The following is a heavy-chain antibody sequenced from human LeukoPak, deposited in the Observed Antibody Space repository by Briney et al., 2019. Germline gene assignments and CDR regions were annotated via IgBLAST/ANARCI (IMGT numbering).Heavy chain of an antibody. CDR1: GFTFSEYG. Sequence: GGSLRLSCVASGFTFSEYGIHWVRQAPGKGLEWVALISWDGTTKQLIDYVKGRFRISRDNSKNTVYLQMNSLRPGDTAVYFCPATGGFSYDSTGYDFALWGHGSLVTVSS. V-gene: IGHV3-30*03. D-gene: IGHD3-22*01. CDR2: ISWDGTTK. CDR3: PATGGFSYDSTGYDFAL. J-gene: IGHJ4*01.